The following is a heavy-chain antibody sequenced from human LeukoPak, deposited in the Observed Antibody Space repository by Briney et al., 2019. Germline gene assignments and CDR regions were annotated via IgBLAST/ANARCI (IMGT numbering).Heavy chain of an antibody. CDR1: GYTFTGDY. CDR2: INPNSGGT. Sequence: GASVKVSCKASGYTFTGDYMHWVRQAPGQGLEWMGWINPNSGGTNYAQKFQGRVTMTRDTSISTAYMELSRLRSDDTAVFYCATSSGWKSNIDYWGQGTLVTVSS. J-gene: IGHJ4*02. V-gene: IGHV1-2*02. D-gene: IGHD6-19*01. CDR3: ATSSGWKSNIDY.